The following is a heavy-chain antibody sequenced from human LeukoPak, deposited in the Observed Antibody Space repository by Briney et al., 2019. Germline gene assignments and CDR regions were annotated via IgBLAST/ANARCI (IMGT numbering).Heavy chain of an antibody. J-gene: IGHJ4*02. CDR1: GGSFSGYY. CDR2: INHSGST. Sequence: SETLSLTCAVYGGSFSGYYWSWIRQPPGKGLEWIGEINHSGSTNYNPSLKSRVTISVDTSKNQFSRKLSSVTAADTAVYYCAREVRQQLDFDYWGQGTLVTVSS. V-gene: IGHV4-34*01. CDR3: AREVRQQLDFDY. D-gene: IGHD6-13*01.